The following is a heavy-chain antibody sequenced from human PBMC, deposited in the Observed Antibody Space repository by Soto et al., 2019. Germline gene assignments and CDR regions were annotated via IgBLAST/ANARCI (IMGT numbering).Heavy chain of an antibody. CDR3: ARVSGSYSPFDY. D-gene: IGHD1-26*01. CDR2: INPSSGST. CDR1: GYTFTNYY. V-gene: IGHV1-46*01. J-gene: IGHJ4*02. Sequence: ASVKVSCKASGYTFTNYYVHWVRQAPGQGLEWMGIINPSSGSTTYAQKFQGRVTVTRDTSTNTVYMGLSSLRSEDTGVYYCARVSGSYSPFDYWGQGTLVTAPQ.